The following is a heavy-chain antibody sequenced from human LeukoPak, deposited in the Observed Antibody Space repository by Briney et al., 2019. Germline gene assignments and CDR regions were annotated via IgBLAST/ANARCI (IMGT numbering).Heavy chain of an antibody. V-gene: IGHV3-74*01. D-gene: IGHD6-6*01. J-gene: IGHJ4*02. CDR3: ARVREPYSSSSPFDY. Sequence: PGGSLRLSCAASGFSFSNSWMHWVRQAPGKGLVWVSRINSDGTTTYYADSVKGRFTISRDNAKNTLYLQMNSLRAEDTAVYYCARVREPYSSSSPFDYWGQGTLVPVSS. CDR1: GFSFSNSW. CDR2: INSDGTTT.